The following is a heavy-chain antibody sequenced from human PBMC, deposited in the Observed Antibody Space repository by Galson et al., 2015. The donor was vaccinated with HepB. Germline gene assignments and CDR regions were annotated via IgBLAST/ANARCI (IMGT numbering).Heavy chain of an antibody. CDR1: GYTFTGYH. CDR2: INPNSGGT. J-gene: IGHJ5*02. V-gene: IGHV1-2*04. D-gene: IGHD2-2*01. CDR3: ARKSGPGPNWFDP. Sequence: SVKVSCKASGYTFTGYHMHWVRQAPGQGLEWMGWINPNSGGTNYAQKFQGWVTMTRDTSIGTAYMELSRLRSDDTAVYYCARKSGPGPNWFDPWGQGTLVTVSS.